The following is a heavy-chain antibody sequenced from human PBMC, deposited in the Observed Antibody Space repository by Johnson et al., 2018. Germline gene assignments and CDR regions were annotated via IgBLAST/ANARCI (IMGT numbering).Heavy chain of an antibody. CDR2: ISYDGSNK. V-gene: IGHV3-30*18. CDR1: GFTFSSYG. J-gene: IGHJ6*03. D-gene: IGHD3-10*01. Sequence: QVQLVESGGGVVQPGRSLRLSCAASGFTFSSYGMHWVRQAPGKGLEWVAVISYDGSNKYYADSVKGRFTISRDNSKNTLYLQMNSLRAGDTAVYYCAKTARGISYYYYYMDVWGKGTTVTVSS. CDR3: AKTARGISYYYYYMDV.